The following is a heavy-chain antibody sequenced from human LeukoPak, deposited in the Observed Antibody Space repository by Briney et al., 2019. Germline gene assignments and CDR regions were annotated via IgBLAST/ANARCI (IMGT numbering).Heavy chain of an antibody. D-gene: IGHD2-2*02. CDR3: ARPATSCSSTSCYIAY. CDR1: GSIFTSYW. J-gene: IGHJ4*02. V-gene: IGHV5-51*01. CDR2: IYPGDSDT. Sequence: GASLEISCKGSGSIFTSYWIGWVRPMPGKGLEWMGIIYPGDSDTRYSPSFQGQVTISADKSISTAYLQWSSLKASDTAMYYCARPATSCSSTSCYIAYWGQGTLVTVSS.